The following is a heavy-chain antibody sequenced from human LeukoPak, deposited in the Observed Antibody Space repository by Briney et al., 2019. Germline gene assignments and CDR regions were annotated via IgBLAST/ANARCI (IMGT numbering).Heavy chain of an antibody. D-gene: IGHD1-26*01. J-gene: IGHJ4*02. CDR2: IYSGGST. V-gene: IGHV3-53*01. CDR3: ARLIYSWSYWGTFDY. CDR1: GFTFSSNY. Sequence: PGGSLRLSCAASGFTFSSNYMSWVRQAPGKGLEWVSVIYSGGSTYYADSVKGRFTISRDNSKNTLYLQMNSLRAEDTAVYYCARLIYSWSYWGTFDYWGQGTLVTVSS.